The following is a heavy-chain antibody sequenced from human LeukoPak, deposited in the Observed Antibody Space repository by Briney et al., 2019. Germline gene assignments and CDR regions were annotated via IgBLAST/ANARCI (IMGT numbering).Heavy chain of an antibody. D-gene: IGHD1-26*01. CDR1: GFTFSSYE. CDR3: AREMVGAIYFDY. Sequence: GGSLRLSCAASGFTFSSYEMNWARQAPGKGLEWVAVISYDGSNKYYADSVKGRFTISRDNSKNTLYLQMNSLRPDDTAVYYCAREMVGAIYFDYWGQGTLVTVSS. V-gene: IGHV3-30-3*01. J-gene: IGHJ4*02. CDR2: ISYDGSNK.